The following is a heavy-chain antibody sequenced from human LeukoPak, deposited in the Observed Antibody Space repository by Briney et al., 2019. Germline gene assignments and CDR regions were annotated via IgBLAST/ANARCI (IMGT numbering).Heavy chain of an antibody. CDR3: ARWGGPGTMVRGVTYMRKYYFDY. D-gene: IGHD3-10*01. CDR2: INPSGGST. Sequence: ASVKVSCKASGYTFTSYYMHWVRQAPGQGLEWMGIINPSGGSTSYAQKFQGRVTMTRDTSTSTVYMELSSLRSEDTAVYYCARWGGPGTMVRGVTYMRKYYFDYWGQGTLVTVSS. V-gene: IGHV1-46*01. CDR1: GYTFTSYY. J-gene: IGHJ4*02.